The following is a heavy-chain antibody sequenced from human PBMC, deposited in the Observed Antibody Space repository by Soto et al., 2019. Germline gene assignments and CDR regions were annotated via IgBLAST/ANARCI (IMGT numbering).Heavy chain of an antibody. Sequence: QITLKESGPTLVKPTQTLTLTCTFSGFSLRTRGVAVGWFRQPPGKALEWLAVIYWDEDKWYSPSLKSRLTIADDTSKNQVVLTMTNVDPVDTATYYCAHRPRGYAYYFDYWGQGILVTVSS. CDR1: GFSLRTRGVA. D-gene: IGHD5-12*01. V-gene: IGHV2-5*02. CDR2: IYWDEDK. J-gene: IGHJ4*02. CDR3: AHRPRGYAYYFDY.